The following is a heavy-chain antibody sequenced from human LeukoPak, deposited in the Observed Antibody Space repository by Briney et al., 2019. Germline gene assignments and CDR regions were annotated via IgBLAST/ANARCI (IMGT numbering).Heavy chain of an antibody. V-gene: IGHV1-8*01. D-gene: IGHD3-10*01. Sequence: GASVKVSCKASGYTFTSYGINWVRQATGQGLEWMGWMNPNSGNTGYAQKFQGRVTMTRNTSISTAYMELSSLRSEDTAVYYCAGGGYGSGSWFYYYYGMDVWGQGTTVTVSS. CDR3: AGGGYGSGSWFYYYYGMDV. CDR2: MNPNSGNT. J-gene: IGHJ6*02. CDR1: GYTFTSYG.